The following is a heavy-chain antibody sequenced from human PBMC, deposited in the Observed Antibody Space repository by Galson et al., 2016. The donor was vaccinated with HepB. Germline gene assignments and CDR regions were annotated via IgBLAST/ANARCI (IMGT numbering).Heavy chain of an antibody. CDR1: GFPFSSHA. CDR2: ISGNGDLT. Sequence: LRLSCAASGFPFSSHAMNWVRQAPGGGLEWVSVISGNGDLTKYADSVRGRFTISRDNSKDTLFLQMNSLRVEDTGVFYCARGLAAVAYYGMDVWGQGITVTVSS. CDR3: ARGLAAVAYYGMDV. V-gene: IGHV3-23*01. J-gene: IGHJ6*02. D-gene: IGHD2-21*01.